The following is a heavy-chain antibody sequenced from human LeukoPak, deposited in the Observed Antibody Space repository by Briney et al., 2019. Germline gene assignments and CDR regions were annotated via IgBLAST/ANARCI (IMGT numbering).Heavy chain of an antibody. CDR3: AREPLYCGGGSCYEGRFDH. CDR1: GYTFTSYA. CDR2: IIPLFGTA. V-gene: IGHV1-69*06. Sequence: ASVKVSCKASGYTFTSYAVSWVRQAPGQGLEWMGGIIPLFGTAKFAQKFQGRVTITADKSTSTAYMELSSLRSADTAVYYCAREPLYCGGGSCYEGRFDHWGQGTLVTVSS. J-gene: IGHJ4*02. D-gene: IGHD2-15*01.